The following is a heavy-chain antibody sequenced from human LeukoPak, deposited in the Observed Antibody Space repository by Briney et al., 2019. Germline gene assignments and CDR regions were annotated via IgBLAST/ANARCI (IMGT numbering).Heavy chain of an antibody. J-gene: IGHJ4*02. V-gene: IGHV3-23*01. D-gene: IGHD5-18*01. Sequence: PGGSLRLSCAASGFTLSHSAMSWVRHAPGKGLEWVASASGGSEFIYYADSVKGRFTISRENSKNRLYLQMNSLRAEDTAVYYCAKRKAAMVNIDYWGQGTLVTVSS. CDR3: AKRKAAMVNIDY. CDR2: ASGGSEFI. CDR1: GFTLSHSA.